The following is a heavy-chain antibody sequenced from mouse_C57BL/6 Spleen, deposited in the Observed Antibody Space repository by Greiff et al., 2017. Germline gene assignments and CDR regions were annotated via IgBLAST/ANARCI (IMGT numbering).Heavy chain of an antibody. J-gene: IGHJ1*03. V-gene: IGHV1-55*01. D-gene: IGHD1-1*01. CDR2: IYPGSGST. CDR3: ASGLITTVVAPFDV. Sequence: QVQLKQPGAELVKPGASVKMSCKASGYTFTSYWITWVKQRPGQGLEWIGDIYPGSGSTNYNEKFKSKATLTVDTSSSTAYMQLSSLTSEDSAVYYCASGLITTVVAPFDVWGTGTTVTVSS. CDR1: GYTFTSYW.